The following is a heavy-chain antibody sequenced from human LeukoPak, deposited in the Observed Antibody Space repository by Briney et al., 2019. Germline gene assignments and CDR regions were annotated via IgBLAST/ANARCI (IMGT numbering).Heavy chain of an antibody. CDR2: IRAYNGNK. CDR3: ARGTPTGTENSFQH. CDR1: GYTFTSYG. J-gene: IGHJ1*01. Sequence: ASVKVSCKASGYTFTSYGISWVRQAPGQGLEWMGWIRAYNGNKNYAQKLQGRVTMTNNTTTSTGYMELRSLRSDDTAVYYCARGTPTGTENSFQHWGQGTLVTVSS. V-gene: IGHV1-18*01. D-gene: IGHD1-1*01.